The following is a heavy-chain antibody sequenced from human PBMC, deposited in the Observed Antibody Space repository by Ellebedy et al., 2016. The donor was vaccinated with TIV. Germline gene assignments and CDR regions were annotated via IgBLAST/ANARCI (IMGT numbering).Heavy chain of an antibody. CDR3: AQPGVGATSAGTGSYWYFDL. J-gene: IGHJ2*01. CDR2: ISGSGGST. CDR1: GFTFSSYA. Sequence: PGGSLRLSCAASGFTFSSYAMSWVRQAPGKGLEWVSAISGSGGSTYYADSVKGRFTISRDNSKNTLYLQMNSLRAEDTAVYYCAQPGVGATSAGTGSYWYFDLWGRGTLVTVSS. D-gene: IGHD6-13*01. V-gene: IGHV3-23*01.